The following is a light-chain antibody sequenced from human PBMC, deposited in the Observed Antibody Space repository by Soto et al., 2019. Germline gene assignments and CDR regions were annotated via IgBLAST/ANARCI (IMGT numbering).Light chain of an antibody. V-gene: IGKV1-39*01. CDR2: AAS. CDR1: QSISSY. Sequence: DIQMPRSPSSLSASVGDRVAMTCRARQSISSYLNWYQQKPGKAPKLLIYAASSLQSGVPSRFSGSGSGTDFTLTISSLQPEDFATYYCQQSYSTTRTFGQGTKVDIK. J-gene: IGKJ1*01. CDR3: QQSYSTTRT.